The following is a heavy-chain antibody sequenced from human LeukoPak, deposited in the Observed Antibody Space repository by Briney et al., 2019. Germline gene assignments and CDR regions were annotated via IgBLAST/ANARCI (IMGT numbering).Heavy chain of an antibody. CDR3: ARGSSGWYQSDY. J-gene: IGHJ4*02. CDR1: GGSLSSYY. V-gene: IGHV4-59*01. CDR2: IYYSGST. D-gene: IGHD6-19*01. Sequence: SETLSLTCAVSGGSLSSYYWSWVRQPPGKGLERIGHIYYSGSTNYNPSLTSRVTISVDTSKNQFSLKLSSVTAADTAVYYCARGSSGWYQSDYWGQGTLVTVSS.